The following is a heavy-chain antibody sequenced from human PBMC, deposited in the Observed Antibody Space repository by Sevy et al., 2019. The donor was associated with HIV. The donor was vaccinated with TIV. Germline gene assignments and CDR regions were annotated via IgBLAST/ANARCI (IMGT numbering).Heavy chain of an antibody. Sequence: GGSLRLSCAASAFNFRNYSMTWVRQAPGKGLDWVSYISSGSGTIHYADSVKDRFTISTDNAKNSLFLQMNTLRDEDTAIYYCSRPYCSGDDCYSELDYWGQGILVTVSS. CDR1: AFNFRNYS. V-gene: IGHV3-48*02. CDR3: SRPYCSGDDCYSELDY. J-gene: IGHJ4*02. CDR2: ISSGSGTI. D-gene: IGHD2-15*01.